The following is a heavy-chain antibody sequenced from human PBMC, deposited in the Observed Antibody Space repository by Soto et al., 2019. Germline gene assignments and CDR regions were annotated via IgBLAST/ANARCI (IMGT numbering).Heavy chain of an antibody. Sequence: ASVKVSCKASGYTFTGYYMHWVRQAPGQGLEWMGWINPNSGSTNYAQKFQGRVTMTRDTSISTAYMELSRLRSDDTAVYYCAIEVGRSNQFDLWGQGTMVTVSS. CDR2: INPNSGST. V-gene: IGHV1-2*02. J-gene: IGHJ5*02. D-gene: IGHD6-13*01. CDR1: GYTFTGYY. CDR3: AIEVGRSNQFDL.